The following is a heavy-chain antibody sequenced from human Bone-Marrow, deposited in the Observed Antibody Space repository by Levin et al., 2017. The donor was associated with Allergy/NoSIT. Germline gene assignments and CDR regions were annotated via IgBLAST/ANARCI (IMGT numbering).Heavy chain of an antibody. V-gene: IGHV5-10-1*01. D-gene: IGHD3-3*01. CDR2: IDPSDSYT. CDR3: ARQPTYYDFWSGYYSAWYYFDY. J-gene: IGHJ4*02. Sequence: NLGESLKISCKGSGYSFTSYWISWVRQMPGKGLEWMGRIDPSDSYTNYSPSFQGHVTISADKSISTAYLQWSSLKASDTAMYYCARQPTYYDFWSGYYSAWYYFDYWGQGTLVTVSS. CDR1: GYSFTSYW.